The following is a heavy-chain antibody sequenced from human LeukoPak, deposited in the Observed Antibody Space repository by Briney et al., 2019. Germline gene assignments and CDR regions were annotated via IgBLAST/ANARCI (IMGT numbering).Heavy chain of an antibody. CDR2: IYYGGST. V-gene: IGHV4-34*01. D-gene: IGHD6-13*01. CDR1: GGSFSSYY. J-gene: IGHJ4*02. Sequence: SETLSLTCAVYGGSFSSYYWGWIRQPPGKGLEWIGYIYYGGSTYYNPSLKSRVTISVDTSKNQFSLKLSSVTAADTAVYYCARLVGSSWYHEVLLGRDYWGQGTLVTVSS. CDR3: ARLVGSSWYHEVLLGRDY.